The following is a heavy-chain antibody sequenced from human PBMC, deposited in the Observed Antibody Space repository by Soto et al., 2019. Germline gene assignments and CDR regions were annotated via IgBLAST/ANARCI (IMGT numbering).Heavy chain of an antibody. CDR3: ARDMVRGLYPEYFQH. D-gene: IGHD3-10*01. J-gene: IGHJ1*01. Sequence: EVQLVESGGGLVQPGGSLRLSCAASGFTVSSNYMSWVRQAPGKGLEWVSVIYSGGSTYYADSVKGRFTISRDNSKNTLYLQMTSLRAGATAVYYCARDMVRGLYPEYFQHWGQGALVTVCS. CDR1: GFTVSSNY. V-gene: IGHV3-66*01. CDR2: IYSGGST.